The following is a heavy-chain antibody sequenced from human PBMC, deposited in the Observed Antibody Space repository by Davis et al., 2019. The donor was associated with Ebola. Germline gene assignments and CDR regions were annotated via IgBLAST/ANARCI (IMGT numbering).Heavy chain of an antibody. D-gene: IGHD4-17*01. CDR2: IIPIFGTA. Sequence: SVKVSCKASGGTFSSYAISWVRQAPGQGLEWMGGIIPIFGTANYAQKFQGRVTITADESTSTAYMELSSLRSEDTAVYYCARDAETVYGDYVYYYGMDVWGQGTTVTVSS. CDR1: GGTFSSYA. V-gene: IGHV1-69*13. J-gene: IGHJ6*02. CDR3: ARDAETVYGDYVYYYGMDV.